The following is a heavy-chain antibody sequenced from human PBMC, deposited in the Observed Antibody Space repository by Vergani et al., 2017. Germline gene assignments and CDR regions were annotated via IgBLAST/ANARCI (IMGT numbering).Heavy chain of an antibody. J-gene: IGHJ4*02. D-gene: IGHD3-22*01. V-gene: IGHV3-21*01. CDR2: ISSSSSYI. CDR3: ARGYKYDNSGYYYYLPDY. Sequence: EVQLVESGGGLVKPGGSLRLSCAASGFTFSSYSMNWVRQAPGKGLEWVSSISSSSSYIYYADSVKGRFTISRDNAKNSLYLQMNSLRADDTAVYYCARGYKYDNSGYYYYLPDYWGQGTLVTVSS. CDR1: GFTFSSYS.